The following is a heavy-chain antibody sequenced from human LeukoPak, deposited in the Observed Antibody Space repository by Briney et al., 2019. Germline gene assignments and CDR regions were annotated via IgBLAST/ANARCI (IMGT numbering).Heavy chain of an antibody. V-gene: IGHV3-23*01. CDR2: ISGSGGST. CDR1: GFTFSSYS. J-gene: IGHJ3*02. D-gene: IGHD2-21*02. CDR3: AKDIVVVTSGSNAFDI. Sequence: GGSLRLSCAASGFTFSSYSMNWVRQAPGTGLEWVSSISGSGGSTYYPDSVKGRFTISRDNSKDTLYLQMNSLRAEDTAVYYCAKDIVVVTSGSNAFDIWGQGTTVTVSS.